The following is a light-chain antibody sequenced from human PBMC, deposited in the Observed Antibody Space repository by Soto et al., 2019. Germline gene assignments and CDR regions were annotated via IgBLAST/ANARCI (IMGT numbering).Light chain of an antibody. CDR3: QQYGSSPLCT. J-gene: IGKJ2*02. Sequence: EIVLTQSPGTLSLSPGERATLSCRASQSVSSSYLAWYQQKPGQAPRLLIYGASSRATGIPDRFSGSGSGTYFTLTISRLEPEDFAVYYCQQYGSSPLCTFGQGTNLEIK. CDR2: GAS. CDR1: QSVSSSY. V-gene: IGKV3-20*01.